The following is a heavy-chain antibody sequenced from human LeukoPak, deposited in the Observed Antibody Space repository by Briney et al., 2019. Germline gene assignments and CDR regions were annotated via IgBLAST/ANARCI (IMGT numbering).Heavy chain of an antibody. CDR3: ARNYYDSSGPPYYYYGMDV. J-gene: IGHJ6*02. Sequence: PGESLQISCKGSGYSFTSYWIGWVRQMPGKGLEWMGIIYPGDSDTRYSPSLQGQVTISADKSISTAYLQWSSLEASDTAMYYCARNYYDSSGPPYYYYGMDVWGQGTTVTVSS. CDR2: IYPGDSDT. V-gene: IGHV5-51*01. CDR1: GYSFTSYW. D-gene: IGHD3-22*01.